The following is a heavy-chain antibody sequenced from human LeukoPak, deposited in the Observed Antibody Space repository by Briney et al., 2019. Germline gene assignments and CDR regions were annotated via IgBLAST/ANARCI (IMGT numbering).Heavy chain of an antibody. CDR3: ARLRRAVRGAPVPLFDY. CDR2: IYYSGST. J-gene: IGHJ4*02. V-gene: IGHV4-59*08. D-gene: IGHD3-10*01. CDR1: GGSISSYY. Sequence: SETLSLTCTVSGGSISSYYWSWIRQPPGKGLEWIGYIYYSGSTNYNPSLKSRVTISVDTSKNQFSLKLSSVTAADTAVYYCARLRRAVRGAPVPLFDYWGQGTLVTVSS.